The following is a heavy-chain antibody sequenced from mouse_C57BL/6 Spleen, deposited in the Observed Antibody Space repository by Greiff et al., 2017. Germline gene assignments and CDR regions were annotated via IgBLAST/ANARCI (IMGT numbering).Heavy chain of an antibody. V-gene: IGHV1-54*01. Sequence: VQLQQSGAELVRPGTSVKVSCKASGYAFTNYLIEWVKQRPGQGLEWIGVINPGSGGTNYNEKFKGKATLTADKSSSTAYMQLSSLTSEDSAVYFCARRVYDGYLYYFDYWGQGTTLTVSS. CDR2: INPGSGGT. CDR3: ARRVYDGYLYYFDY. CDR1: GYAFTNYL. J-gene: IGHJ2*01. D-gene: IGHD2-3*01.